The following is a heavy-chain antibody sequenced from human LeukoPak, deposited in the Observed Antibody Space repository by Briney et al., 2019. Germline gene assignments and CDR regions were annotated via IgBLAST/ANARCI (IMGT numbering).Heavy chain of an antibody. CDR1: GFAFSSFG. CDR2: IWYDGSNK. D-gene: IGHD6-13*01. V-gene: IGHV3-33*01. Sequence: GGSLRLSCAASGFAFSSFGMHWVRRAPGKGLEWVAVIWYDGSNKYYADSVKGRFTISRDNSKNTLYLQMNSLRAEDTAVYYCARDTQLAEYYFDYWGQGTLVTVSS. J-gene: IGHJ4*02. CDR3: ARDTQLAEYYFDY.